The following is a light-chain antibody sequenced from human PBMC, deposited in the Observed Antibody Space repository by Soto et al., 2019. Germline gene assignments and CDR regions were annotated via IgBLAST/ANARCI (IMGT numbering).Light chain of an antibody. CDR2: GNS. CDR1: SSNIGAGYD. J-gene: IGLJ1*01. V-gene: IGLV1-40*01. CDR3: PSSDSSLRGYV. Sequence: QSVLTQPPSVSGAPGQRVTISCTGSSSNIGAGYDVHWYQQLPGTAPKLLIYGNSNRPSRVPDRLSPPKSGTSASLAITGLQDEDEPDYYCPSSDSSLRGYVFGTGTKVTV.